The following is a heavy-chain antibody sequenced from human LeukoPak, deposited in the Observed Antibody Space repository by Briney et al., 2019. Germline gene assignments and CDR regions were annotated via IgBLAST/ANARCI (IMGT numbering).Heavy chain of an antibody. CDR1: GGSFSGHY. D-gene: IGHD6-13*01. CDR3: ARVLQQVALYAFDI. J-gene: IGHJ3*02. CDR2: INHSGST. V-gene: IGHV4-34*01. Sequence: SETLSLTCAVYGGSFSGHYWSWIRQPPGKGLEWIGEINHSGSTNYNPSLKSRVTIGVDTSKNQFSLKVRSVTAADTAVYYCARVLQQVALYAFDIWGQGTLVTVSS.